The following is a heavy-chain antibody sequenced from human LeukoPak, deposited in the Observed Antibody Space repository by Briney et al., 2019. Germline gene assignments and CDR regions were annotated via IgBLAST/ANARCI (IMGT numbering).Heavy chain of an antibody. CDR3: ARDPGFDAFDI. Sequence: GGSLRLSCAASGFMFSNFAMSWVRQAPGKGLEWVAVISYDGSNKYYADSVKGRFTISRDNSKNTLYLQMNSLRAEDTAVYYCARDPGFDAFDIWGQGTMVTVSS. CDR1: GFMFSNFA. J-gene: IGHJ3*02. V-gene: IGHV3-30-3*01. D-gene: IGHD1-1*01. CDR2: ISYDGSNK.